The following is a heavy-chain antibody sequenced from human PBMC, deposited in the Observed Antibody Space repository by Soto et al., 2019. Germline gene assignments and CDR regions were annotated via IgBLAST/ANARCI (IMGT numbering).Heavy chain of an antibody. J-gene: IGHJ6*02. CDR1: GYSFTSYC. CDR3: ACIFSGGYSYGFFYYGMEV. Sequence: GESLKLSCKGSGYSFTSYCIGWVLQMPGKGLEWMGIIYPGDSDTRYSPSFQGQVTISADKSISTAYLQWSSLKASDTAVYYCACIFSGGYSYGFFYYGMEVWGQGNTVTVSS. V-gene: IGHV5-51*01. D-gene: IGHD5-18*01. CDR2: IYPGDSDT.